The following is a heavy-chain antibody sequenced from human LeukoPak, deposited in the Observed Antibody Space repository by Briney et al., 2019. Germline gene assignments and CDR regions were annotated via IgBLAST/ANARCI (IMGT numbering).Heavy chain of an antibody. V-gene: IGHV1-18*01. D-gene: IGHD2-2*01. CDR3: TRVASTTCDCPDYFDY. Sequence: ASVKVSYKASGYNFNTFGISWVRQAPGQGLDWMGWISAYTGNTNYAPKFQGRVTITTDRSTSTAYMDLRRLRSDDTAVYYCTRVASTTCDCPDYFDYWGQGTLVTVSS. CDR2: ISAYTGNT. CDR1: GYNFNTFG. J-gene: IGHJ4*02.